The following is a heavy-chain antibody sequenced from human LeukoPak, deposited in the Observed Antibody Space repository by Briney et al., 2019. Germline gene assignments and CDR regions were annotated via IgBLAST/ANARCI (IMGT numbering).Heavy chain of an antibody. D-gene: IGHD2-15*01. J-gene: IGHJ4*02. CDR3: AMGVLPVVVVAATQVY. Sequence: PWGTLRLSCAASVFIFSSYGMNWVRQAPGKGLEWVSGISGSCGSTYYADSVKGRFTISRDNSKNTLYLQMNSLRAEDTAVYYCAMGVLPVVVVAATQVYWGQGTLVTVSS. CDR1: VFIFSSYG. CDR2: ISGSCGST. V-gene: IGHV3-23*01.